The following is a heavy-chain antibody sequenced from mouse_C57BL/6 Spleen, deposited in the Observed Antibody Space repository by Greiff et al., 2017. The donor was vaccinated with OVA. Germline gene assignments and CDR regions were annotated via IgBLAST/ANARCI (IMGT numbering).Heavy chain of an antibody. D-gene: IGHD1-1*01. V-gene: IGHV1-53*01. J-gene: IGHJ1*03. CDR1: GYPFTSYW. Sequence: QVQLKQPGTELVKPGASVKLSCKASGYPFTSYWMHWVKQRPGQGLEWIGNINPSNGGTNYNEKFKSKATLTVDKSSSTAYMQLSSLTSEDSAVYYCARSDYYGSSYGYFDVWGTGTTVTVSS. CDR2: INPSNGGT. CDR3: ARSDYYGSSYGYFDV.